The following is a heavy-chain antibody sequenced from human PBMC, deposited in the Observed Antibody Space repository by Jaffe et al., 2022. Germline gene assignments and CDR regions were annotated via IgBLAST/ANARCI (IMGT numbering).Heavy chain of an antibody. CDR1: GFTFSSYS. D-gene: IGHD2-2*01. CDR3: ARDEIVVVPAAPPGWFDP. J-gene: IGHJ5*02. CDR2: ISSSSSYI. Sequence: EVQLVESGGGLVKPGGSLRLSCAASGFTFSSYSMNWVRQAPGKGLEWVSSISSSSSYIYYADSVKGRFTISRDNAKNSLYLQMNSLRAEDTAVYYCARDEIVVVPAAPPGWFDPWGQGTLVTVSS. V-gene: IGHV3-21*01.